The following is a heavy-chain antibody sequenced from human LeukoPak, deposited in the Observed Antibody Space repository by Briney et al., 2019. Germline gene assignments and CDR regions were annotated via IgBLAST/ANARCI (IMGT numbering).Heavy chain of an antibody. J-gene: IGHJ6*04. V-gene: IGHV3-48*03. CDR1: GFTFSSYE. CDR3: AELGITMIGGV. CDR2: ISSSGSTI. Sequence: GGSLRLSCAASGFTFSSYETNWVRHAPGKGLGWVSYISSSGSTIYYADSVKGRFTISRDNAKNPLYLQMNSLRAEDTAVYCCAELGITMIGGVWGKGTTVTISS. D-gene: IGHD3-10*02.